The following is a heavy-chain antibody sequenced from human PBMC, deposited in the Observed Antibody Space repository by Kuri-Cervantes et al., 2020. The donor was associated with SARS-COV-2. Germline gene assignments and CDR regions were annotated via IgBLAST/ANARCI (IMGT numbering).Heavy chain of an antibody. V-gene: IGHV5-10-1*01. CDR1: GYTFTSYW. J-gene: IGHJ4*02. CDR3: ARPVSLEYSGYGYLDY. Sequence: KVSCKASGYTFTSYWINWVRQMPGKGLEWMGRIDPSDSYTNYSPSFQGHVTVSTDKSITTAYLQWSSLKASDTAMYYCARPVSLEYSGYGYLDYWGQGTLVTVSS. D-gene: IGHD5-12*01. CDR2: IDPSDSYT.